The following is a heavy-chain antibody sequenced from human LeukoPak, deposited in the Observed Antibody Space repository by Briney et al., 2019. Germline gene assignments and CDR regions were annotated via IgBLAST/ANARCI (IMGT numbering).Heavy chain of an antibody. CDR1: GFTFSTYS. Sequence: PGGSLRLSCAASGFTFSTYSMNWVRQAPGKGLEWVSSISSSSSYIYYADSVKGRFTISRDNAKNSLHLQMNSLRAEDTAVYYCARDQCSSTSCYGPDAFDIWGQGTMVTVSS. V-gene: IGHV3-21*01. J-gene: IGHJ3*02. D-gene: IGHD2-2*01. CDR3: ARDQCSSTSCYGPDAFDI. CDR2: ISSSSSYI.